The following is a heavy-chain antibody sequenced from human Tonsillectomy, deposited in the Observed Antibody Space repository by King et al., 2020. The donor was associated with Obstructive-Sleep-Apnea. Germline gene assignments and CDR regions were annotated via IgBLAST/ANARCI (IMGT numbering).Heavy chain of an antibody. Sequence: VQLVESGGGLVQPGGSLRLSCAASGFTFSSYWMHWVRQAPGKGLVWVSRINSDGSSTSYVDSVKGRFTISRDNAKNTLYLQMNSLRAEDTAVYYCARVSSWYTEYFQHWGQGTLVTVSS. CDR2: INSDGSST. CDR3: ARVSSWYTEYFQH. CDR1: GFTFSSYW. J-gene: IGHJ1*01. V-gene: IGHV3-74*01. D-gene: IGHD6-13*01.